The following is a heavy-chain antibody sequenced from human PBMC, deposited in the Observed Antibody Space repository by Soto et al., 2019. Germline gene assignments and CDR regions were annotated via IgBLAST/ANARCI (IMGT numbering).Heavy chain of an antibody. CDR1: GGSISSGDYY. CDR3: ARGSYYYDSSGYYHY. CDR2: IYYSGST. V-gene: IGHV4-30-4*01. Sequence: QVQLQESGPGLVKPSQTLSLTCTVSGGSISSGDYYWSWIRQPPGKGLEWIGYIYYSGSTYFNPSHQGRVTISVDTSKSPFSLKLSSVTAADTAVYYCARGSYYYDSSGYYHYWCQGTLVSVSS. D-gene: IGHD3-22*01. J-gene: IGHJ4*02.